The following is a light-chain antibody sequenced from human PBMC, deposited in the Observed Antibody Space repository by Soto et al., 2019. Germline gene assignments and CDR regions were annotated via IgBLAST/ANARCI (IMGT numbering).Light chain of an antibody. CDR1: SSDIGTYNL. CDR3: CSFTSSTTYV. V-gene: IGLV2-14*02. CDR2: EGS. Sequence: QSVLTQPASVSGSPEQSITISCTGTSSDIGTYNLVSWYQQHPGKAPKLIIYEGSERPSGVSNRFSGSKSGNTASLIISGLQAEDEADYHCCSFTSSTTYVFGTGTKVTVL. J-gene: IGLJ1*01.